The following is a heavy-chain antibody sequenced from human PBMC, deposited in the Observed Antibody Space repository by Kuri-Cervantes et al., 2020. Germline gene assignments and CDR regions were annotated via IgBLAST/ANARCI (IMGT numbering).Heavy chain of an antibody. D-gene: IGHD3-10*01. V-gene: IGHV1-46*01. Sequence: ASVKVSCKASGYTFTGYYMHWVRQAPGQGLEWMGIINPSGGSTSYAQKFQGRVTMTRDTSTSTVYMELSSLRSEDTAVYYCARARITGWFDPWGQGTLVTVSS. CDR2: INPSGGST. CDR1: GYTFTGYY. J-gene: IGHJ5*02. CDR3: ARARITGWFDP.